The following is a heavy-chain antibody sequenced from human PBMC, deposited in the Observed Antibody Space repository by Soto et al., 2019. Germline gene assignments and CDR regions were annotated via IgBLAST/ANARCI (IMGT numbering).Heavy chain of an antibody. Sequence: GASLKSAGKGSGYSFTNYCISWVLQMPWKGLEWVGRIDPSDSYTNYSPSFQGHVTISADKSISTAYLQWSSLKASDTAMYYCARQDLTISGYWCDPWGQGTLVTVSS. CDR2: IDPSDSYT. CDR1: GYSFTNYC. D-gene: IGHD3-9*01. J-gene: IGHJ5*02. V-gene: IGHV5-10-1*01. CDR3: ARQDLTISGYWCDP.